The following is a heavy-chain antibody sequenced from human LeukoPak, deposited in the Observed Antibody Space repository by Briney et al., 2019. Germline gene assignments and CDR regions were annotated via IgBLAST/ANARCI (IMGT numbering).Heavy chain of an antibody. V-gene: IGHV4-34*01. J-gene: IGHJ4*02. CDR1: GGSFSAYY. D-gene: IGHD3-9*01. Sequence: PETLSLTCAVYGGSFSAYYWSWIRQPPGKGLEWIGEINHSGSTNYNPSLKSRVTISVDTSKNQFSLKLSSVTAADTAVYYCARHDILTGYYFDYWGQGTLVTVSS. CDR2: INHSGST. CDR3: ARHDILTGYYFDY.